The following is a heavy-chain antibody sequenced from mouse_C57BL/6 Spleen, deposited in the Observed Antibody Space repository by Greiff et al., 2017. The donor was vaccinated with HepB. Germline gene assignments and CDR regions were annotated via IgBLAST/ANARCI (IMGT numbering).Heavy chain of an antibody. CDR3: ARTGLRRGAWFAY. D-gene: IGHD2-4*01. J-gene: IGHJ3*01. V-gene: IGHV1-80*01. CDR2: IYPGDGDT. Sequence: VKLVESGAELVKPGASVKISCKASGYSFSSYWMNWVKQRPGKGLEWIGQIYPGDGDTNYNGKFKGKATLTADKSSSTAYMQLSSLPSEDSAVYFCARTGLRRGAWFAYWGQGTLVTVSA. CDR1: GYSFSSYW.